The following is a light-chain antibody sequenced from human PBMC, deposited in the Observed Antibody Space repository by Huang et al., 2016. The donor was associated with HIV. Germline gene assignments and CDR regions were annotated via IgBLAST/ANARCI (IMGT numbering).Light chain of an antibody. Sequence: DIVMTQSPDSLAVSLGERATINCKSSQSVLSRPYNKTYLAWYQQRPGHSPTLLIYWAATRRAGVPYRVSAGGSGTHFTLTISSLQAEDVAFYYCQQYYISPPTFGQGTKLEI. CDR2: WAA. CDR1: QSVLSRPYNKTY. V-gene: IGKV4-1*01. CDR3: QQYYISPPT. J-gene: IGKJ2*01.